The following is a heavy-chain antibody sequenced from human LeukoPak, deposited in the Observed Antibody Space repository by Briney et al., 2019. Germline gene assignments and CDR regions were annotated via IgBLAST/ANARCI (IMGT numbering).Heavy chain of an antibody. Sequence: GGSLRLSCAASGFTFSGYGMYWVRQAPGKGLEWVAFIRYDGSNKYYADSVKGRFTISRDNSKNTLYLQMNSLRVEDTAVYYCAKEEYYYDSSGYSRYYFDYWGQGTLVTVSS. CDR1: GFTFSGYG. CDR2: IRYDGSNK. J-gene: IGHJ4*02. V-gene: IGHV3-30*02. CDR3: AKEEYYYDSSGYSRYYFDY. D-gene: IGHD3-22*01.